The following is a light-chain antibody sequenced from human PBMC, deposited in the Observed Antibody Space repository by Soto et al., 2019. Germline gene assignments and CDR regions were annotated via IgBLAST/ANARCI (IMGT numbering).Light chain of an antibody. CDR3: QQYKNWPPLT. CDR2: DAS. V-gene: IGKV3-15*01. Sequence: EIVMTQSPATLSVSPGERATFSCRASQSASTNVAWYQQKPGQAPRLLIYDASTRATGIPARFSGSGSGTEFTLTISSLQSADFAVYYCQQYKNWPPLTFGGGTKVDIK. CDR1: QSASTN. J-gene: IGKJ4*01.